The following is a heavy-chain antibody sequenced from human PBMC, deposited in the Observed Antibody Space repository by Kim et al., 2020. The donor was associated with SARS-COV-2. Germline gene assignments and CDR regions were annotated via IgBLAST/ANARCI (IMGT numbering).Heavy chain of an antibody. J-gene: IGHJ4*02. V-gene: IGHV4-59*09. Sequence: SLKSRVTISVDTSKNQFSLKLSSVTAADTAVYYCARGGTIFGVVTSPFDYWGQGTLVTVSS. CDR3: ARGGTIFGVVTSPFDY. D-gene: IGHD3-3*01.